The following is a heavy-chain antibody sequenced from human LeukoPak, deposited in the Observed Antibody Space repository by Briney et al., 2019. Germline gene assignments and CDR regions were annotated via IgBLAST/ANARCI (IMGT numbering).Heavy chain of an antibody. Sequence: GASVKVSCKASGYTFTGYYMHWVRQAPGQGLEWMGWINPNSGGTNYAQKFQGRVTMTRDTSISTAYMELSRLRSDDTAVYYCARDGEVTMVRGDLSYYYYYMDVWGKGTTVTISS. CDR1: GYTFTGYY. CDR2: INPNSGGT. V-gene: IGHV1-2*02. D-gene: IGHD3-10*01. CDR3: ARDGEVTMVRGDLSYYYYYMDV. J-gene: IGHJ6*03.